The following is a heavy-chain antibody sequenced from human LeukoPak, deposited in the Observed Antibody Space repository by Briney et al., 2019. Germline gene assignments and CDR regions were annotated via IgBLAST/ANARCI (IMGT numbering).Heavy chain of an antibody. CDR2: IQYDGSKQ. CDR1: GFIFSSYG. D-gene: IGHD1-14*01. V-gene: IGHV3-33*05. J-gene: IGHJ3*01. Sequence: PGGSLRLSCAASGFIFSSYGINWVRQAPGKGLEWVAGIQYDGSKQYYIDSVKGRFTISRDNSQNTVYLQMNSLRAEDTAVYYCVRDFQAKPAFDVWGQGTVVTVSS. CDR3: VRDFQAKPAFDV.